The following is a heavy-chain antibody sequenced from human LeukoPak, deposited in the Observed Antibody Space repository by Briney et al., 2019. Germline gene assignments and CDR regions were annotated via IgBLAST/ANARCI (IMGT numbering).Heavy chain of an antibody. CDR3: ARERCSSTTCYFDY. CDR1: GGSISSSPYY. V-gene: IGHV4-61*01. Sequence: SETLSLTCTVSGGSISSSPYYWSWIRQPPGKGLEWIGYIYYSGSTNYNPSLKSRVTISVDTSKNQFSLKLSSVTAADTAVYYCARERCSSTTCYFDYWGQGTLVTVSS. D-gene: IGHD2-2*01. J-gene: IGHJ4*02. CDR2: IYYSGST.